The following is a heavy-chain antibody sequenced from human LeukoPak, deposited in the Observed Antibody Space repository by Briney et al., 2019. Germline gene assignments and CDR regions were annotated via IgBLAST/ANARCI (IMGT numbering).Heavy chain of an antibody. V-gene: IGHV4-34*01. Sequence: SETLSLTCAVYGGSFSGYYWSWIRQPPGKGLEWIGEINHSGSTNYNPSLKSRVTISVDTSKNQFSLQLNSVTPEDTAVYYCARVESDFYDTSGTRTGYLQHWGQGTLVTVSS. CDR2: INHSGST. D-gene: IGHD3-22*01. J-gene: IGHJ1*01. CDR1: GGSFSGYY. CDR3: ARVESDFYDTSGTRTGYLQH.